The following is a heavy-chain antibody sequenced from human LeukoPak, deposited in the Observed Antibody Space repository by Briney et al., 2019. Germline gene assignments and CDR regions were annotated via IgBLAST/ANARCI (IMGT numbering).Heavy chain of an antibody. CDR3: SRDQILGYCSGGSCPPDAFDI. CDR2: IKQDGGEK. CDR1: GFTVSSNY. D-gene: IGHD2-15*01. J-gene: IGHJ3*02. Sequence: GGSLRLSCAASGFTVSSNYMSWVRQTPGKGLEWVANIKQDGGEKYYVDSVKDRFTISRDNAKNSVYLQMNSLRAQDTAVYYCSRDQILGYCSGGSCPPDAFDIWGQGTMATVSS. V-gene: IGHV3-7*03.